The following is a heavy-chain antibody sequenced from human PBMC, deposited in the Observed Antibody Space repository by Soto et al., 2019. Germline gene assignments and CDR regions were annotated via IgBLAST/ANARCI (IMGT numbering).Heavy chain of an antibody. V-gene: IGHV3-33*01. CDR3: ARDSGGDYHNYYMDV. Sequence: QMQLVESGGGVVQPGTSLRLSCAASGFTFSTYAMHWVRQAPGKGLEWVRIIWYDGSDKNYGDSVKGRFTISRDNSKNTLYLQMNSLRVEDTAVYYCARDSGGDYHNYYMDVWGKGTTVTVSS. J-gene: IGHJ6*03. D-gene: IGHD4-17*01. CDR2: IWYDGSDK. CDR1: GFTFSTYA.